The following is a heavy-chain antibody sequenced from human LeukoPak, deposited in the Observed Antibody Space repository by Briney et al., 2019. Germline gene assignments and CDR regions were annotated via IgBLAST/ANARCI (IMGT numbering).Heavy chain of an antibody. CDR1: RFDFSAYV. CDR3: AKTSDGADGYGLDV. Sequence: GGSLRLSYAASRFDFSAYVLHWVRQAPGQGLDWVAVISHDGKNKYYADSVKGRFTLSRDNSKNTLSLQMSSLRHEDTALYYCAKTSDGADGYGLDVWGQGTMVTVSS. V-gene: IGHV3-30*18. D-gene: IGHD5-24*01. CDR2: ISHDGKNK. J-gene: IGHJ3*01.